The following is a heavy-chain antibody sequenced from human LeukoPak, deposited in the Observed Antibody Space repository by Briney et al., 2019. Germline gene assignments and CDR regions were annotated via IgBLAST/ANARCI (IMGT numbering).Heavy chain of an antibody. Sequence: GSLRLSCAASGFTVSSACMTWVRQTPGRGLGVVSVIYSGGGTYYADSVKGRFTISRDSSKNTLYLQMNSLRAEDTAVYYCARGPKGKYYFDYWGQGTLVTVSS. CDR2: IYSGGGT. CDR1: GFTVSSAC. J-gene: IGHJ4*02. CDR3: ARGPKGKYYFDY. V-gene: IGHV3-53*01.